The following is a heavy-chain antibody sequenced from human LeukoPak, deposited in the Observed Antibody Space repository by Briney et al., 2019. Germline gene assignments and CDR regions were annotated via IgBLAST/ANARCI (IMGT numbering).Heavy chain of an antibody. CDR3: ARRGSGCVAFDY. J-gene: IGHJ4*02. Sequence: GESLKISCQASGYTFTNYWIGWVRQMPGKGLEWMGIIYPGDSDTKYSPSFQGQVTMSADRSIRTAYLQWSSLKASDTAMYYCARRGSGCVAFDYWGQGTLVTVSS. V-gene: IGHV5-51*01. D-gene: IGHD6-19*01. CDR2: IYPGDSDT. CDR1: GYTFTNYW.